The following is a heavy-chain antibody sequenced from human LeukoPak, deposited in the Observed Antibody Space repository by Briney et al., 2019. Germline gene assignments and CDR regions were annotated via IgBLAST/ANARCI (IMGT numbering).Heavy chain of an antibody. CDR2: ISSSGSTI. V-gene: IGHV3-48*03. CDR1: GFTFDDYP. D-gene: IGHD3-22*01. Sequence: GGSLRLSCTTSGFTFDDYPVNWVRQAPGKGLEWVSYISSSGSTIYYADSVKGRFTISRDNAKNSLYLQMNSLRAEDTAVYYCARDWGTRYYYDSSGYDYWGQGTLVTVSS. J-gene: IGHJ4*02. CDR3: ARDWGTRYYYDSSGYDY.